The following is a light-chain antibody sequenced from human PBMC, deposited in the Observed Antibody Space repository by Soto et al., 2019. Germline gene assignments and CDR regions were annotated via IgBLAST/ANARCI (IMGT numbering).Light chain of an antibody. CDR3: SSYTSSSTLCV. J-gene: IGLJ1*01. V-gene: IGLV2-14*03. Sequence: QSVLTQPASVSGSPGQSITISCTGTSSDVGGYNYVSWYQQHPGKAPKLMIHDISNRPSGVSNRFSGSKSGNTASLTISGLQVEDEADYYCSSYTSSSTLCVFGTGSQLTVL. CDR2: DIS. CDR1: SSDVGGYNY.